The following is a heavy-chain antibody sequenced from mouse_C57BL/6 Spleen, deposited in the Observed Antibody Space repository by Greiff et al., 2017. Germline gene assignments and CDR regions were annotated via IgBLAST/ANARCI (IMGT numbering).Heavy chain of an antibody. CDR1: GYTFTSYW. V-gene: IGHV1-64*01. Sequence: QVQLQQPGAELVKPGASVKLSCKASGYTFTSYWMHWVKQRPGQGLEWIGMIHPNTGSTSYNEKFKSKATLTVAKSSSTAYMQLRSRTSEDSAVYYCARETDYYGSSSFDYWGQGTTLTVSS. D-gene: IGHD1-1*01. J-gene: IGHJ2*01. CDR2: IHPNTGST. CDR3: ARETDYYGSSSFDY.